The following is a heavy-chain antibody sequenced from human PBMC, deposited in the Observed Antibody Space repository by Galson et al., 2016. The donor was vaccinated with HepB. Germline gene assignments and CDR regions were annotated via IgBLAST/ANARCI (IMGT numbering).Heavy chain of an antibody. J-gene: IGHJ5*02. CDR2: INPSIGST. V-gene: IGHV1-46*01. D-gene: IGHD6-6*01. Sequence: SVKVSCKASGYTLTTHYMHWVRQAPGQGLEWMGTINPSIGSTMYAQKFQGRVTMTRDTSTSTVYMELSSLRYEDTAVYYCARDIVARYNWFDPWGQGTRVTVSS. CDR1: GYTLTTHY. CDR3: ARDIVARYNWFDP.